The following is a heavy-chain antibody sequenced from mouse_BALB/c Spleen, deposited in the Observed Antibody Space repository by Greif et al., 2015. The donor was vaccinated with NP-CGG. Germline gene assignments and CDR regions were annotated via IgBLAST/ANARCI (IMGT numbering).Heavy chain of an antibody. J-gene: IGHJ4*01. Sequence: EVMLVESGAELVRPGALVRLSCKASGFNIKDYYMHWVKQRPEQGLEWIGWIDPENGNTIYDPKFQGKTSITADTSSNTAYLQLSSLTSEDTAVYYCARRYAPRDAMDYWGQGTSVTVSS. V-gene: IGHV14-1*02. D-gene: IGHD2-14*01. CDR2: IDPENGNT. CDR1: GFNIKDYY. CDR3: ARRYAPRDAMDY.